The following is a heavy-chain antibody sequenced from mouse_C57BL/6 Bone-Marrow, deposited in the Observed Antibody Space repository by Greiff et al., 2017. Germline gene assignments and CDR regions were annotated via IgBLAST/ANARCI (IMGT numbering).Heavy chain of an antibody. D-gene: IGHD2-2*01. J-gene: IGHJ4*01. CDR1: GYTFTDYY. CDR3: ARESMVTTGYYAMDY. CDR2: INPNNGGT. V-gene: IGHV1-26*01. Sequence: VQLKESGPELVKPGASVKISCKASGYTFTDYYMNWVKQSHGKSLEWIGDINPNNGGTSYNQKFKGKATLTVDKSSSTAYMERRSLTSEDSAVYYCARESMVTTGYYAMDYWGQGTSVTVSS.